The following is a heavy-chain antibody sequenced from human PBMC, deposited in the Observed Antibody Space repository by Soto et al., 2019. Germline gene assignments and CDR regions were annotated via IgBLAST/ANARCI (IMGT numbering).Heavy chain of an antibody. CDR3: ARGTSDSSGYYYSAYYFDY. Sequence: PGGSLRLSCVASGFSFSNYAINWVRQAPGKGLEWVAVISYDGSNENYPDSVRGRFTTSRDNSKNTLYLQMNSLRAEDTAVYYCARGTSDSSGYYYSAYYFDYWGQGTLVTVSS. V-gene: IGHV3-30-3*01. CDR2: ISYDGSNE. J-gene: IGHJ4*02. CDR1: GFSFSNYA. D-gene: IGHD3-22*01.